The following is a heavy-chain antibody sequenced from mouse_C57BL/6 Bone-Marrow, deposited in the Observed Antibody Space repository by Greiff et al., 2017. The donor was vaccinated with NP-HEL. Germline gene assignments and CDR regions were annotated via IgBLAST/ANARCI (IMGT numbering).Heavy chain of an antibody. CDR3: ARHSTKVGCTY. CDR2: IYPRSGNT. D-gene: IGHD1-1*01. CDR1: GYTFTSYG. V-gene: IGHV1-81*01. Sequence: VQLQQSGAELARPGASVKLSCKASGYTFTSYGISWVKQRTGQGLEWIGEIYPRSGNTYYNEKFKGKATLTADKSSSTAYMELRSLTSEDSAVYFCARHSTKVGCTYWGQGTLVTVSA. J-gene: IGHJ3*01.